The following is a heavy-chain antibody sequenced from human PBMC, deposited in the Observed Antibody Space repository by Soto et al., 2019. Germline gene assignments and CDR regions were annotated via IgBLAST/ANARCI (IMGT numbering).Heavy chain of an antibody. CDR2: IWYDGSNK. CDR3: ARDQIAGAFDY. CDR1: GFTFSSYG. J-gene: IGHJ4*02. Sequence: QVQLVESGGGVVQPGRSLRLSCAASGFTFSSYGMHWVRQAPGKGLEWVAVIWYDGSNKYYADSVKGRFTISRDNSKNTLYLQMNSLRAADTAVYYCARDQIAGAFDYWGQGTLVTVSS. D-gene: IGHD7-27*01. V-gene: IGHV3-33*01.